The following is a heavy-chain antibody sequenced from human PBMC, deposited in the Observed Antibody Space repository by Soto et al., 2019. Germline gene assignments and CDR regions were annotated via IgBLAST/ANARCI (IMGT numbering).Heavy chain of an antibody. CDR1: GHTLASYD. Sequence: QVQLVQSGAEVRKPGASVKVSCKASGHTLASYDINWVRQATGQGLEWMGWMTPDSGDTGYAQKFQGRVTMTWDTSITTAYMELSSLRSDDTAVYYCARDPFYGWFHSWGQGTLVTVSS. CDR3: ARDPFYGWFHS. V-gene: IGHV1-8*01. J-gene: IGHJ5*01. CDR2: MTPDSGDT. D-gene: IGHD3-16*01.